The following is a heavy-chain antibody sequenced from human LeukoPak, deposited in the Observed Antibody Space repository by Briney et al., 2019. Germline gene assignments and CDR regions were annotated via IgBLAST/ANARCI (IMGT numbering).Heavy chain of an antibody. CDR3: ARVGRGYSGLPFDF. CDR2: LKQDGSEK. J-gene: IGHJ4*02. D-gene: IGHD5-12*01. V-gene: IGHV3-7*01. CDR1: GFTFSSYW. Sequence: GGSLRLSCAASGFTFSSYWMSWVRQAPGKGLEWVANLKQDGSEKYYVDSVKGRFTISRDNAKNSLYLQMNSLRAEDTAVYYCARVGRGYSGLPFDFWGQGTLVTVSS.